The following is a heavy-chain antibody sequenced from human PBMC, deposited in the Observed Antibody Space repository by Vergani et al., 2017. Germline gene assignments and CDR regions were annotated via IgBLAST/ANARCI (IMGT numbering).Heavy chain of an antibody. Sequence: QVQLVESGGGVVQPGRSLRLSCAASGFTFSSYGMHWVRQAPGKGLEWVAVIWYDGSNKYYADSVKGRFTISRDNSKNTLYLQMNSLRAEDTAVYYCARDVPMYYDFFAPTDAFDIWGQGTMVTVSS. CDR2: IWYDGSNK. CDR3: ARDVPMYYDFFAPTDAFDI. J-gene: IGHJ3*02. CDR1: GFTFSSYG. V-gene: IGHV3-33*01. D-gene: IGHD3-3*01.